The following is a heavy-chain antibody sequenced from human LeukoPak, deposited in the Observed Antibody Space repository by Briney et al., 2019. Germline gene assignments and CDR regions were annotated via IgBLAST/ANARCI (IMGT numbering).Heavy chain of an antibody. CDR3: ARINSSGWYNGFDY. D-gene: IGHD6-19*01. CDR1: GYTFTGYY. Sequence: ASVKVSCKASGYTFTGYYMHWVRQAPGQGLEWIGWINPNSGGTNYAQKFQGRVTMTRDTSISTASMELSRLRSDDTAVYYCARINSSGWYNGFDYWGQGTLVTVSS. J-gene: IGHJ4*02. V-gene: IGHV1-2*02. CDR2: INPNSGGT.